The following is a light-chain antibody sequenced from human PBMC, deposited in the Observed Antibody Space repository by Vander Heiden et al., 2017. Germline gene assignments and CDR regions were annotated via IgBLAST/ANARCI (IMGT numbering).Light chain of an antibody. CDR2: LGS. CDR3: NQCLQTPIT. J-gene: IGKJ5*01. Sequence: DTVTTQSPRSLPVTAGDPPSVSCSTSQSHLLSHGHTYLYRYLQKPGQSPQLLIYLGSNRASGVPDRFSGSGSGTDFTLKISRVEAEDVEVYYCNQCLQTPITFGQGTQLEIK. CDR1: QSHLLSHGHTY. V-gene: IGKV2-28*01.